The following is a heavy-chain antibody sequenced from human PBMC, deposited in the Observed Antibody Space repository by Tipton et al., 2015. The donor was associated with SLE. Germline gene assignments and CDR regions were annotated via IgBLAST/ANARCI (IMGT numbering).Heavy chain of an antibody. V-gene: IGHV4-34*01. J-gene: IGHJ4*02. Sequence: GLVKPSETLSLTCAVYGGSFSGYYWSWIRQPPGKGLEWIGEINHSGSTNYNPSLKSRVTISVDTSKNQFSLKLSSVTAADTAVYYCATDYDFWSGYLGYWGQGPLVTVSS. CDR3: ATDYDFWSGYLGY. CDR1: GGSFSGYY. CDR2: INHSGST. D-gene: IGHD3-3*01.